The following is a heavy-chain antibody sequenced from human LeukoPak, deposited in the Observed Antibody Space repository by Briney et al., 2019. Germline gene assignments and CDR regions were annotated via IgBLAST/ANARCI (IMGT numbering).Heavy chain of an antibody. CDR3: ARVTSPRYCSSTSYLNWFDP. CDR1: GGTFSSYA. CDR2: IIPIFGTA. V-gene: IGHV1-69*05. J-gene: IGHJ5*02. D-gene: IGHD2-2*01. Sequence: SVKGSCKASGGTFSSYAISWVRQAPGQGLEWMGGIIPIFGTANYAQKFQGRVTITTDESTSTAYMELSSLRSEDTAVYYCARVTSPRYCSSTSYLNWFDPWGQGTLVTVSS.